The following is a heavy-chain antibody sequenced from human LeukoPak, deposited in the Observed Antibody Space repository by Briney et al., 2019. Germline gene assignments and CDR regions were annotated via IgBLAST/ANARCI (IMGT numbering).Heavy chain of an antibody. Sequence: SETLSLTCTVSGGSISSYYWSWIRQPPGKGLEWIGYIYYSGSTNHNPSLKSRVTISVDTSKNQFSLKLSSVTAADTAVYYCARHVISGYLVFDYWGQGTLVTVRS. D-gene: IGHD3-22*01. V-gene: IGHV4-59*01. CDR3: ARHVISGYLVFDY. CDR1: GGSISSYY. CDR2: IYYSGST. J-gene: IGHJ4*02.